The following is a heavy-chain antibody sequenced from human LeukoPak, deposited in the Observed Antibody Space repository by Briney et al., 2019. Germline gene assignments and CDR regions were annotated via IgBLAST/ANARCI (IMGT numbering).Heavy chain of an antibody. CDR2: IYYSGST. CDR1: GGSISSYY. D-gene: IGHD1-14*01. J-gene: IGHJ4*02. Sequence: SETLPLTCTVSGGSISSYYWSWIRQPPGKGLEWIGYIYYSGSTNYNPSLKSRVTISVDTSKNQFSLKLSSVTAADTAVYYCARHRLTTTHGFDYWGQGTLVTVSS. V-gene: IGHV4-59*08. CDR3: ARHRLTTTHGFDY.